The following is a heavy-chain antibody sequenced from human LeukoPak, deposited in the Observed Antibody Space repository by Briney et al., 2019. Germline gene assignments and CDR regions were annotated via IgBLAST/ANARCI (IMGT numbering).Heavy chain of an antibody. CDR1: GYTFTSYA. CDR2: INAGNGNT. Sequence: GASVKVSCKASGYTFTSYAMHWVRQAPGQRLEWMGWINAGNGNTKYSQKFQGRVTITRDTSASTAYMELSSLRSEDTAVYYCARDHQPYCGGDCYSGDAFDIWGQGTMVTVSS. CDR3: ARDHQPYCGGDCYSGDAFDI. J-gene: IGHJ3*02. V-gene: IGHV1-3*01. D-gene: IGHD2-21*02.